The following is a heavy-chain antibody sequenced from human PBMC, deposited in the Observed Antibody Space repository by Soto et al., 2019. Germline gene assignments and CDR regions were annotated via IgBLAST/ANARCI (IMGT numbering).Heavy chain of an antibody. D-gene: IGHD2-15*01. Sequence: EVQLVESGGGLVQPGGSLRLSCAASGFTFSSYWMHWVRQAPGKGLVWVSRINSDGSSTSYADSVKGRFTISRDNAKNTLYLQMNRLRAEDTAVYYCVRTSLVVAAATREDYCCQGTLVTVSS. CDR2: INSDGSST. CDR1: GFTFSSYW. CDR3: VRTSLVVAAATREDY. J-gene: IGHJ4*02. V-gene: IGHV3-74*01.